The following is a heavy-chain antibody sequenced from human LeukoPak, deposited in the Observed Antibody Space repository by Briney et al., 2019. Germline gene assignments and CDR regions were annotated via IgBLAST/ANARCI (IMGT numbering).Heavy chain of an antibody. D-gene: IGHD5-24*01. CDR2: INPRGGST. Sequence: ASVKVSCKGSGYTFTSYYMHWVRHAPGRALEWMGIINPRGGSTSYAQKFEGRVTMTRDTSTSTVYMELSSLRSEDTAVYYCARTGLGGYNYIPDPFDYWGQGTLVTVSS. V-gene: IGHV1-46*01. CDR3: ARTGLGGYNYIPDPFDY. CDR1: GYTFTSYY. J-gene: IGHJ4*02.